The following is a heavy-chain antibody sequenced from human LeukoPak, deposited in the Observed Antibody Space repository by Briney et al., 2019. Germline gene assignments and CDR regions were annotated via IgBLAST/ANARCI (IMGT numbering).Heavy chain of an antibody. CDR3: AREYVPAAIRQGFDP. CDR2: IYHSGST. Sequence: PSQTLSLTCAVSGGSISSGGYSWSWIRQPPGTGLEWIGYIYHSGSTYYNPSLKSRVTISVDRSKNQFSLKLSSVTAADTAVYYCAREYVPAAIRQGFDPWGQGTLVTVSS. V-gene: IGHV4-30-2*01. D-gene: IGHD2-2*02. CDR1: GGSISSGGYS. J-gene: IGHJ5*02.